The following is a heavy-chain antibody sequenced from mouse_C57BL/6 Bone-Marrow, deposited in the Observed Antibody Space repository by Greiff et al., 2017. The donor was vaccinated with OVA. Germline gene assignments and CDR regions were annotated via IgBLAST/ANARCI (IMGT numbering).Heavy chain of an antibody. Sequence: EVKLMESGGGLVQPGGSLSLSCAASGFTFTDYYMSWVRQPPGKALEWLGFIRNKANGYTTEYSASVKGRFTISRDNSQSILYLQMNALRAEDSATYYCARYLYGDFDYWGQGTTLTVSS. J-gene: IGHJ2*01. CDR2: IRNKANGYTT. CDR1: GFTFTDYY. CDR3: ARYLYGDFDY. V-gene: IGHV7-3*01. D-gene: IGHD1-1*01.